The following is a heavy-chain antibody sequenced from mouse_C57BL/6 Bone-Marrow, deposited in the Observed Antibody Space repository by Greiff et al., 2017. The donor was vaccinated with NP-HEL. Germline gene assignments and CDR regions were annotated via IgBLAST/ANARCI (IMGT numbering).Heavy chain of an antibody. J-gene: IGHJ4*01. Sequence: VQLQESGPELVKPGASVKISCKASGYAFSSSWMNWVQQRPGKGLEWIGRIYPGDGDTNYNGQFKGKATLTADKSSSTAYMQLSSLTSEDSAVYFCARWGYSNYPYAMDYWGQGTSVTVSS. CDR1: GYAFSSSW. CDR2: IYPGDGDT. V-gene: IGHV1-82*01. CDR3: ARWGYSNYPYAMDY. D-gene: IGHD2-5*01.